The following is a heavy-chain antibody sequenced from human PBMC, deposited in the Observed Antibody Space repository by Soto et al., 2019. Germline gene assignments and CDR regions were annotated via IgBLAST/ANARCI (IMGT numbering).Heavy chain of an antibody. CDR1: GFTSTNYV. V-gene: IGHV3-23*01. CDR2: ISGSGTTT. J-gene: IGHJ3*02. CDR3: AKDRVGGVPDAFDI. Sequence: GGSLRLSCAASGFTSTNYVMNWVRQAPGKGLEWVSSISGSGTTTFYADSVKGRFIISRDNSKSTLYLQMNSLRAEDTALYYCAKDRVGGVPDAFDIWGQGTMVTVSS. D-gene: IGHD2-8*01.